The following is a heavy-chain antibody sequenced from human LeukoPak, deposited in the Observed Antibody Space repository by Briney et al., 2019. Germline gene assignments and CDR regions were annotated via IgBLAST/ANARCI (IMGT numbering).Heavy chain of an antibody. CDR1: GFTFSSYS. D-gene: IGHD1-1*01. Sequence: PGGSLRLSCAASGFTFSSYSMIWVRQAPGKGLEWVSSISSGSIYKYYADSMKGRFAISRDNAKNSLSLQMNSLRAEDMAVYYCARINWNHAFDIWGQGTMVTVSS. J-gene: IGHJ3*02. CDR2: ISSGSIYK. V-gene: IGHV3-21*01. CDR3: ARINWNHAFDI.